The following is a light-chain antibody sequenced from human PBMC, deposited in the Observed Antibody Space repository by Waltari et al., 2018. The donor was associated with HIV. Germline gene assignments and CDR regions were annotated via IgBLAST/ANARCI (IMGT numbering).Light chain of an antibody. CDR2: NDY. CDR3: AAWDNILSGYV. CDR1: SPHVGRGN. J-gene: IGLJ1*01. V-gene: IGLV1-47*01. Sequence: QSALTQPPSTSGTPGQRVTLSCSGSSPHVGRGNVYWYQQIPGTAPKLLIYNDYQRPSGVPDRFSGSKSGTSASLAISGLRSEDEADYYCAAWDNILSGYVFGTGTKVTVL.